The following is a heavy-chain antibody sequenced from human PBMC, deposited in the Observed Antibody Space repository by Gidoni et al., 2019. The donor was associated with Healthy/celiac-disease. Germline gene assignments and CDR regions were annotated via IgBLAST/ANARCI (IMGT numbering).Heavy chain of an antibody. V-gene: IGHV3-30*18. CDR3: AKEEPLGYYDSSGLPRTTDY. D-gene: IGHD3-22*01. J-gene: IGHJ4*02. CDR2: ISYDGSNK. Sequence: QVQLVESGGGVVQPGRSLRLSCAASGFTFSSYGMHWVRQAPGKGLAWVAVISYDGSNKYYADSVKGRFTISRDNSKNTLYLQMNSLRAEDTAVYYCAKEEPLGYYDSSGLPRTTDYWGQGTLVTVSS. CDR1: GFTFSSYG.